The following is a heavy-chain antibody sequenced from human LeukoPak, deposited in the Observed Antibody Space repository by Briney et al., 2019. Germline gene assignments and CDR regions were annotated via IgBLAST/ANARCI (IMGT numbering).Heavy chain of an antibody. V-gene: IGHV4-59*01. D-gene: IGHD6-13*01. CDR2: VYYSGST. CDR1: GGSISSYY. J-gene: IGHJ4*02. Sequence: PSETLSLTRTVSGGSISSYYWSWIRQPPGKGLEWIGYVYYSGSTNYNPSLKSRVTISVDTSKNQFSLKLSSVTAADTAVYYCARGGSNFDHWGRGTLVAVSS. CDR3: ARGGSNFDH.